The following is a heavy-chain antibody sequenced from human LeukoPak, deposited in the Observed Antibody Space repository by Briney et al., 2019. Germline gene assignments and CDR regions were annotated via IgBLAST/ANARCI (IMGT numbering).Heavy chain of an antibody. V-gene: IGHV7-4-1*02. J-gene: IGHJ5*02. Sequence: GASVKVSCKASGYTFTTYGINWVRQAPGQGLEWMGWINTNTGSPMYAQGFTGRFVFSLDTSVSTAFLQISSLKADDTAVYYCARAAYCSGGTCYNWFDPWGQGTLVTVSS. CDR2: INTNTGSP. D-gene: IGHD2-15*01. CDR1: GYTFTTYG. CDR3: ARAAYCSGGTCYNWFDP.